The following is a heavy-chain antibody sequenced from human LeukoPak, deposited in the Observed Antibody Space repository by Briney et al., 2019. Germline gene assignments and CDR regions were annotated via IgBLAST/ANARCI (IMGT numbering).Heavy chain of an antibody. J-gene: IGHJ4*02. CDR2: IYYSGSS. D-gene: IGHD2-8*01. Sequence: PSETLSLTCTVSGGSISSSSYYWGWIRQPPGKGLGWIGSIYYSGSSYYPPSLKSRLTISVDTSKDQFSLKLTSVTAADTAVYYCAASGYSTRWYYYDFWGQGTLVTVPS. CDR3: AASGYSTRWYYYDF. V-gene: IGHV4-39*01. CDR1: GGSISSSSYY.